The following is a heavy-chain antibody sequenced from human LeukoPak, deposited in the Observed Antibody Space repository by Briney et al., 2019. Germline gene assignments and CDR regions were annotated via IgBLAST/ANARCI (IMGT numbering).Heavy chain of an antibody. CDR2: IYYSGST. CDR1: GGSISSYY. Sequence: SETLSLTCTVSGGSISSYYWSWIRQPPGKGLEWIGYIYYSGSTNYNPSLKSRVTISVDTSKNQFSLKLSSVTAADTAVYYCARVPAAIRYYYGMDVWGQGTTVTVSS. V-gene: IGHV4-59*01. CDR3: ARVPAAIRYYYGMDV. D-gene: IGHD2-2*02. J-gene: IGHJ6*02.